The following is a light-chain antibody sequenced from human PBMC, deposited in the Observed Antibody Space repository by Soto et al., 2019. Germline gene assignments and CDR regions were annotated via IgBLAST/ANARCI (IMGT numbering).Light chain of an antibody. J-gene: IGKJ1*01. Sequence: DSQVYQSPSTVSASVGDRITITCRASQSISSSLAWYQQKPGKAPKLLIYMASNLQSGVPSRFGGAGSGTEFTLTISSLQPDDFATYYCQQYNTYSRTFGQGTKVDI. CDR3: QQYNTYSRT. CDR1: QSISSS. CDR2: MAS. V-gene: IGKV1-5*03.